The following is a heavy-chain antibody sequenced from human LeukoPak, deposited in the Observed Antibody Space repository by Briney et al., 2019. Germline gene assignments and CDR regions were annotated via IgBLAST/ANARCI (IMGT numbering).Heavy chain of an antibody. Sequence: GGSLRLSCGASGFAFTSAWMTWVRQAPGKGLEWVSSISSSSSYIYYADSVKGRFTISRDNAKNSLYLQMNSLRAEDTAVYYCARDLAVGASTYDYWGQGTLVTVSS. V-gene: IGHV3-21*01. D-gene: IGHD1-26*01. CDR3: ARDLAVGASTYDY. CDR2: ISSSSSYI. J-gene: IGHJ4*02. CDR1: GFAFTSAW.